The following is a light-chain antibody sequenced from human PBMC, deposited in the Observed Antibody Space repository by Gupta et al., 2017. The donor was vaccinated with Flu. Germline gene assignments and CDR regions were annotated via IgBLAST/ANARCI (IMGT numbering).Light chain of an antibody. V-gene: IGKV1-9*01. Sequence: DIQLTQSPSFLSTSVGDRVTITCRASQVISSYLAWYQLKPGKAPKLLIYGSSTWQSGVPSRCSGSGSGTEFTLTISSLQPEDFATYYCQQLKTYPPITFGQGTRLEI. CDR2: GSS. J-gene: IGKJ5*01. CDR3: QQLKTYPPIT. CDR1: QVISSY.